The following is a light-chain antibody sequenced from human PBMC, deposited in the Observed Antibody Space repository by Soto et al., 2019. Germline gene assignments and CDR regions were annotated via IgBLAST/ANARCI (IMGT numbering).Light chain of an antibody. CDR3: SSYTTSSTRV. V-gene: IGLV2-14*01. CDR2: EVT. J-gene: IGLJ1*01. Sequence: WYQQHPGKVPKLIIYEVTNRPSGVSNRFSGSKSGNTASLTISGLQAEDEADYYCSSYTTSSTRVFGPGTKVTVL.